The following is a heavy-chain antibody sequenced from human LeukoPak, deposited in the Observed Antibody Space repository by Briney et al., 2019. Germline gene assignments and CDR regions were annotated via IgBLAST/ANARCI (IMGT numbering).Heavy chain of an antibody. V-gene: IGHV3-30*04. D-gene: IGHD6-13*01. CDR2: ISYDGSNK. J-gene: IGHJ4*02. Sequence: PGRSLRLSCAASGFTFSSDAMHCVRQAPGKGLEWVAVISYDGSNKYYADSVKGRFTISRNNSKNTLYLQMNSLRAEDTAVYYCARERTAAGTFDYWGQGTLVTVSS. CDR3: ARERTAAGTFDY. CDR1: GFTFSSDA.